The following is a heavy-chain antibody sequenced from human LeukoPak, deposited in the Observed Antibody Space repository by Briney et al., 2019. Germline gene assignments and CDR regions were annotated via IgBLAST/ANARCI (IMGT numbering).Heavy chain of an antibody. CDR1: GDSISSGPYY. V-gene: IGHV4-30-2*01. CDR2: IYHSGST. CDR3: ARDDFGGNSI. Sequence: SQTLSLICTVSGDSISSGPYYWTWIRQPPGKGLEWIGYIYHSGSTYYNPSLQSRVAISVDRPRNQFSLKLSSVTAADTAMYYCARDDFGGNSIWGQGTLVTVSP. D-gene: IGHD4-23*01. J-gene: IGHJ4*02.